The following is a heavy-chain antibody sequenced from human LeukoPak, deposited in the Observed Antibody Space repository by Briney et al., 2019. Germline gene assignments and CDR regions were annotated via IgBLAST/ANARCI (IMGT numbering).Heavy chain of an antibody. CDR3: AKENRNYVFYDY. CDR2: IIGSGGGT. J-gene: IGHJ4*02. CDR1: GFTFSSYA. V-gene: IGHV3-23*01. D-gene: IGHD1-7*01. Sequence: GGSLRLSCAASGFTFSSYAMSWVRQAPGKGLEWVSAIIGSGGGTFYADSVKGRFTTSRDNSRNTLYLQMNSLRAEDTAVYYCAKENRNYVFYDYWGQGTLVTVSS.